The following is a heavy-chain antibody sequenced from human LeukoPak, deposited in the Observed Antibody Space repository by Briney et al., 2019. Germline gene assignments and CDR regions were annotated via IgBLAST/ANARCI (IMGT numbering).Heavy chain of an antibody. V-gene: IGHV4-39*07. D-gene: IGHD3-9*01. CDR3: ARRLRYSRYYYMDV. CDR1: GGSISSYY. CDR2: IYYSGST. J-gene: IGHJ6*03. Sequence: SETLSLTCTVSGGSISSYYWGWIRQPPGKGLEWIGSIYYSGSTNYNPSLKSRVTISVDTSKNQFSLKLSSVTAADTAVYYCARRLRYSRYYYMDVWGKGTTVTISS.